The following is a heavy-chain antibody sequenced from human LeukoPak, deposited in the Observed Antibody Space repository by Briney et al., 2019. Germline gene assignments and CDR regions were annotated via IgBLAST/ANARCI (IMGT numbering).Heavy chain of an antibody. CDR2: IYYSGST. J-gene: IGHJ4*02. CDR3: ARHSPDYGSGTYFDY. Sequence: ASETLSLTCTVSGGSISSSSYYWGWIRQPPGKGLEWIGSIYYSGSTYYNPSLKSRVTISVDTSKNQFSLKLSSVTAADTAVYYCARHSPDYGSGTYFDYWGQGTLVTVSS. V-gene: IGHV4-39*01. D-gene: IGHD3-10*01. CDR1: GGSISSSSYY.